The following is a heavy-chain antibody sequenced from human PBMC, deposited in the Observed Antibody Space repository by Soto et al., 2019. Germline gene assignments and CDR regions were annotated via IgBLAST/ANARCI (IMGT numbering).Heavy chain of an antibody. CDR3: ARGKRGAYCSSTSCFYGMDV. CDR1: GYTFTSYG. J-gene: IGHJ6*02. CDR2: ISAYNGNT. V-gene: IGHV1-18*01. Sequence: QVPLVQSGAEVKKPGASVKVSCKASGYTFTSYGISWVRQAPGQGLEWMGWISAYNGNTNYAQKLQGRVIMTTDTSTSTAYMELRSLRSDDTAVYYCARGKRGAYCSSTSCFYGMDVWGQGTTVTVSS. D-gene: IGHD2-2*01.